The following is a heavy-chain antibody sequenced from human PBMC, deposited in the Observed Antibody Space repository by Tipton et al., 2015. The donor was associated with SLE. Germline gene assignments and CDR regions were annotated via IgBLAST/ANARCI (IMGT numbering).Heavy chain of an antibody. V-gene: IGHV4-59*11. J-gene: IGHJ1*01. D-gene: IGHD3-22*01. Sequence: TLSLTCTVSGGSISSHFWSWIRQPPGKGLEWIGYVSYSGSTNYNPSLKSRVTISVDTAKNQFSLKLTSVTAADTALYFCARGIEGFPGSSGWNSYHGNWGTGTLITVSS. CDR2: VSYSGST. CDR3: ARGIEGFPGSSGWNSYHGN. CDR1: GGSISSHF.